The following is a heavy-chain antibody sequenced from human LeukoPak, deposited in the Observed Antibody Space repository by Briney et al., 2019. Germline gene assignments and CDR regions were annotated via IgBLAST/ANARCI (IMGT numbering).Heavy chain of an antibody. CDR3: AKNGNYYDSSGYYYVD. CDR1: GFTFSSYA. CDR2: ISGSGGST. D-gene: IGHD3-22*01. Sequence: GGSLRLSCAASGFTFSSYAMSWVRQAPGKGLEWVSAISGSGGSTYYADSVKGRFTISRDNSKNTLYLQMNSLRAEDTAVYYCAKNGNYYDSSGYYYVDWGQGTLVTVSS. V-gene: IGHV3-23*01. J-gene: IGHJ4*02.